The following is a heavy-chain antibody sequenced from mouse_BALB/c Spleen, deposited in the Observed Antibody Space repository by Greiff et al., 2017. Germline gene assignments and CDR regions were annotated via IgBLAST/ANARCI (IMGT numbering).Heavy chain of an antibody. J-gene: IGHJ4*01. CDR1: GFTFSSFG. CDR3: ARSQYPDYYAMDY. V-gene: IGHV5-17*02. CDR2: ISSGSSTI. D-gene: IGHD6-1*01. Sequence: EVKLVESGGGLVQPGGSRKLSCAASGFTFSSFGMHWVRQAPEKGLEWVAYISSGSSTIYYADTVKGRFTISRDNPKNTLFLQMTSLRSEDTAMYYCARSQYPDYYAMDYWGQGTSVTVSS.